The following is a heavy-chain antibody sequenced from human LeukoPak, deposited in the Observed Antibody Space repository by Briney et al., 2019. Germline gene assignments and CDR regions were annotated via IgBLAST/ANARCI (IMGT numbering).Heavy chain of an antibody. CDR3: AKEGFDS. V-gene: IGHV3-53*01. J-gene: IGHJ4*02. CDR2: IYSGGST. CDR1: GFTVSSNY. Sequence: PGGSLRLSCAASGFTVSSNYMSWVRQTPGKGLEWVSIIYSGGSTYYADSVKGRFTLSRDNSKNTMYLQMNSLRAEDTAVYYCAKEGFDSWGQGTLVTVSS.